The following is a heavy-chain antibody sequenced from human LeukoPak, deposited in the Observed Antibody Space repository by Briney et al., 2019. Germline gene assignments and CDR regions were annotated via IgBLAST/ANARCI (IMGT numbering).Heavy chain of an antibody. CDR2: IYYSGST. CDR3: ARHSPTLFPFDP. Sequence: PSETLSLTCTVSGGSISSSSYYWGWIRQPPGKGLEWIGSIYYSGSTYYNPSLKSRVTISVDTSKNQFSLKLSSATAADTAVYYCARHSPTLFPFDPWGQGTLVTVSS. J-gene: IGHJ5*02. D-gene: IGHD2-21*01. V-gene: IGHV4-39*01. CDR1: GGSISSSSYY.